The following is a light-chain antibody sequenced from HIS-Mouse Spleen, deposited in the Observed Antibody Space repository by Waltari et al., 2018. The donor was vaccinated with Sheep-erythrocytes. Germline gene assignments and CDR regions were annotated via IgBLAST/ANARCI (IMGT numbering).Light chain of an antibody. CDR1: SLRSYY. CDR2: GKN. J-gene: IGLJ2*01. Sequence: SSELTQDPAVSVALGQTVRITCQGDSLRSYYASWYQQKPGPAPVLVIYGKNNRPSGIPDRLSGPSSGNTASLTITGAQAEDEADYYCNSRDSSGNHVVFGGGTKLTVL. V-gene: IGLV3-19*01. CDR3: NSRDSSGNHVV.